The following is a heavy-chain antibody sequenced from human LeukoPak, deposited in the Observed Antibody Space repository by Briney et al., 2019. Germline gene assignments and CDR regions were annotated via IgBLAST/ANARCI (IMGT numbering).Heavy chain of an antibody. CDR3: ATNPASRHYDSSSYYHYYYYYMDV. CDR2: IRYDGSNK. J-gene: IGHJ6*03. V-gene: IGHV3-30*02. Sequence: GGSLRLSCAASGFTFSSYAMHWVRQAPGKGLEWVAFIRYDGSNKYYADSVKGRFTISRDNSKNTLYLQMNSLRAEDTAVYYCATNPASRHYDSSSYYHYYYYYMDVWGKGTTVTISS. D-gene: IGHD3-22*01. CDR1: GFTFSSYA.